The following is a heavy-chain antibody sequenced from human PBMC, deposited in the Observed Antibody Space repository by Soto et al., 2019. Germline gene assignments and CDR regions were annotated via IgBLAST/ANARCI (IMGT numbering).Heavy chain of an antibody. CDR2: MNPNSGNT. J-gene: IGHJ6*03. Sequence: QVPLVQSGAEVKKPGASVKVSCKASGYTFTSYDINWVRQATGQGLEGMGWMNPNSGNTGYAQKFQGRVTMTRNTSISTAYMELSSLRSEDTAVYYCARAPSSSSERYYYYYMDVWGKGTTVTVSS. D-gene: IGHD6-6*01. CDR1: GYTFTSYD. CDR3: ARAPSSSSERYYYYYMDV. V-gene: IGHV1-8*01.